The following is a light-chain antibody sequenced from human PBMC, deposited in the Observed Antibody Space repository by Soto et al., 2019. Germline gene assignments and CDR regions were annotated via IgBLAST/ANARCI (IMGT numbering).Light chain of an antibody. CDR1: QSVSSSY. J-gene: IGKJ1*01. V-gene: IGKV3-20*01. CDR2: GAS. CDR3: QQYGSSPGT. Sequence: EMVLTQSPGTLSLSPGERATLSCRASQSVSSSYLAWYQQKPGQAPRLLIYGASSRATGIPARFSGSGSGTDFTLTISRLEPEDFAVYYCQQYGSSPGTFGQGTKVEIK.